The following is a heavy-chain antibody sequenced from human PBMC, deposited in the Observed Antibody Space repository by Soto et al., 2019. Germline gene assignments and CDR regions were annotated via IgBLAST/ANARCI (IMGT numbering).Heavy chain of an antibody. CDR3: AREGQWQPWGYYYYYGMDV. V-gene: IGHV1-18*01. D-gene: IGHD6-19*01. Sequence: PSVKVSCKASGYTFTSYGISWVRQAPGQGLEWMGWISAYNGNTNYAQKLQGRVTMTTDTSTSTAYMELRSLRSDDTAVYYCAREGQWQPWGYYYYYGMDVWGQGTTVTVSS. CDR2: ISAYNGNT. CDR1: GYTFTSYG. J-gene: IGHJ6*02.